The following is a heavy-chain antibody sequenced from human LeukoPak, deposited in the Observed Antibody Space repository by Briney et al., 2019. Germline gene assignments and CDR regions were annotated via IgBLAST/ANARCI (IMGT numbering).Heavy chain of an antibody. CDR2: IYHSGST. V-gene: IGHV4-4*02. CDR1: GGSISSSNW. D-gene: IGHD6-25*01. Sequence: LETLSLTCAVSGGSISSSNWWSWVRQPPGKGLEWIGEIYHSGSTNYNPSLKSRVTISVDKSKNQFSLKLSSVTAADTAVYYCARADRGPDAFDIWGQGTMVTVSS. CDR3: ARADRGPDAFDI. J-gene: IGHJ3*02.